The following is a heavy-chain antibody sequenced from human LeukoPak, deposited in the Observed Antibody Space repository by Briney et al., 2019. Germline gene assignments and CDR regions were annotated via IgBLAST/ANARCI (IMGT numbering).Heavy chain of an antibody. CDR2: ISGDGGST. CDR3: AKDKSDGGATEYFQH. CDR1: GFTFDDHA. D-gene: IGHD2-21*01. V-gene: IGHV3-43*02. Sequence: GGSLRLSCAASGFTFDDHAMHWVRQAPGKGLEWVSLISGDGGSTSYADSVKGRFTISRDSSKKSLYLQMNSLRTEDTALYYCAKDKSDGGATEYFQHWGQGTLVTVSS. J-gene: IGHJ1*01.